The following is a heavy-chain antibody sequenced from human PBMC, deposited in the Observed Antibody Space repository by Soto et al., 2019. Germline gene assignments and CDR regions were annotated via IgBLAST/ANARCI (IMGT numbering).Heavy chain of an antibody. Sequence: ASVKVSCKASGYTFTSYYMHWVRQAPGQGLEWIGIINPSGGSTSYAQKFQGRVTITADKSTSTAYMELSSLRSEDTAVYYCARWQGYCSSTSCYFVDYYYYGMDVWGQGTTVTVSS. CDR2: INPSGGST. J-gene: IGHJ6*02. V-gene: IGHV1-46*01. D-gene: IGHD2-2*01. CDR1: GYTFTSYY. CDR3: ARWQGYCSSTSCYFVDYYYYGMDV.